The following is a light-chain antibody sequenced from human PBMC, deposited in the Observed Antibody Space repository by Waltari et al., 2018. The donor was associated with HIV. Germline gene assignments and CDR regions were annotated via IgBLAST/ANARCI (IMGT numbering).Light chain of an antibody. J-gene: IGLJ2*01. V-gene: IGLV1-51*01. Sequence: QSVLPQPPSVYAAPGQQVTISCSGSSSNIGNNYVSWYQQPPGTAPKPPIYDNNKRPSGIPDRFSGSKSGTSATLGITGLQTGDEADYYCGTWDSSLSAEVFGGGTKLTVL. CDR3: GTWDSSLSAEV. CDR1: SSNIGNNY. CDR2: DNN.